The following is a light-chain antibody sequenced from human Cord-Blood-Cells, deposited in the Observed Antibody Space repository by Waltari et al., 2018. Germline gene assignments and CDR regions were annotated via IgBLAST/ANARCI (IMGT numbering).Light chain of an antibody. V-gene: IGKV3-15*01. CDR3: QQYNNWPPYT. Sequence: DIAMAQYPATLSAPPAVRADLSWRASQSVSSNLAWYQQKPVQAPRPLIYGASTRATGIPARCSCSGSGTEFTLTISSLQSEDFAVYYCQQYNNWPPYTFGQGTKLEIK. CDR2: GAS. J-gene: IGKJ2*01. CDR1: QSVSSN.